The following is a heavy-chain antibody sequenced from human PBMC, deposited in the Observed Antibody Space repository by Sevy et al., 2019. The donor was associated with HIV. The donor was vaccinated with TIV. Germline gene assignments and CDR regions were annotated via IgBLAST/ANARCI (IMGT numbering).Heavy chain of an antibody. J-gene: IGHJ6*02. Sequence: SDTLSLTCTVSGGSISSYYWSWIQQPAGKGLEWIGRIYTSGSTNYNPSLKSRVTMSVDTSKNQFSLRLSSVTAADTAVYYCARDLVGYCSGGSCPSDAYYYYGMDVWGQGTTVTVSS. D-gene: IGHD2-15*01. CDR3: ARDLVGYCSGGSCPSDAYYYYGMDV. CDR2: IYTSGST. CDR1: GGSISSYY. V-gene: IGHV4-4*07.